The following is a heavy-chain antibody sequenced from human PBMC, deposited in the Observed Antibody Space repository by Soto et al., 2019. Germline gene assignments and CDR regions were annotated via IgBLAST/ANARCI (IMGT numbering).Heavy chain of an antibody. D-gene: IGHD5-12*01. CDR3: AHSIVATITSSDNWFDP. Sequence: QITLKESGPPLVKPTQTLTLTCTFSGFSLSTSGVGVGWIRQPPGKALEWLALIYWNDDKRYSPSLKSRLTITKDTSKNQVVLTMTNMDPVDTATYYCAHSIVATITSSDNWFDPWGQGTLVTVSS. J-gene: IGHJ5*02. CDR2: IYWNDDK. CDR1: GFSLSTSGVG. V-gene: IGHV2-5*01.